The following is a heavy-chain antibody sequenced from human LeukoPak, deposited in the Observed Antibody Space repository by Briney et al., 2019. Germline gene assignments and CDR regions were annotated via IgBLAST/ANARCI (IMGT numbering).Heavy chain of an antibody. V-gene: IGHV4-34*01. CDR3: ARVLYDFWSGYED. CDR1: GGSFSGYY. CDR2: INHSGST. D-gene: IGHD3-3*01. J-gene: IGHJ4*02. Sequence: SETLSLTCAVCGGSFSGYYWSWIRQPPGKGLEWIGEINHSGSTNYNPSLKSRVTISVDTSKNQFSLKLSSVTAADTAVYYCARVLYDFWSGYEDWGQGTLVTVSS.